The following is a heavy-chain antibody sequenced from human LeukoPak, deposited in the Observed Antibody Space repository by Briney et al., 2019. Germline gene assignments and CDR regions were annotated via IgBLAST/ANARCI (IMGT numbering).Heavy chain of an antibody. V-gene: IGHV1-18*04. CDR1: GYSFTSYW. Sequence: GESLKISCKGSGYSFTSYWIGWVRQATGQGLEWMGWINTYNGNTDFPQKLQGRVIMTTDTSTTTVSMELRSLRSDNTAMYYCARERGAMVDAFDIWGQGTMVTVSS. CDR2: INTYNGNT. D-gene: IGHD5-18*01. CDR3: ARERGAMVDAFDI. J-gene: IGHJ3*02.